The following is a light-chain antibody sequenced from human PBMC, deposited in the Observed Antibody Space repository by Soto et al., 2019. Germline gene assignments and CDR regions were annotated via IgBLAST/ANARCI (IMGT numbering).Light chain of an antibody. CDR3: QQYGSSSWT. J-gene: IGKJ1*01. CDR2: GAS. CDR1: QTVSSNY. V-gene: IGKV3-20*01. Sequence: EIVLTQSPGTLSLSPGERANLSCRASQTVSSNYLAWYQQKPGQAPRLLIYGASSRATGIPDRFSGSGSGTDFTLTISRLEPEDFAVFYCQQYGSSSWTFGQGTKVEIK.